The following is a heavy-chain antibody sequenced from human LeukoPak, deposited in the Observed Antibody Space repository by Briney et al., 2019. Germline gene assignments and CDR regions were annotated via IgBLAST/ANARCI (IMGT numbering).Heavy chain of an antibody. V-gene: IGHV3-9*01. D-gene: IGHD1-1*01. Sequence: GGSLRPSCAASGFSFDDYAMHWLRQAPGKGLQWVSGISWNSGSEGYADSVKGRFTISRDNATNSLCLQMNSLRAEDTAFYYCAKDGRPDTYGIFDLWGHGTLVTVSS. CDR3: AKDGRPDTYGIFDL. CDR2: ISWNSGSE. CDR1: GFSFDDYA. J-gene: IGHJ4*01.